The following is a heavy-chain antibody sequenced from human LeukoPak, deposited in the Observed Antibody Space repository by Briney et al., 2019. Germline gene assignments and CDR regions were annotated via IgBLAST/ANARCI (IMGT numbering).Heavy chain of an antibody. CDR3: AKDSQWLGY. Sequence: GSLRLSLAASGFTFSSYAMRLVRQAPGKGLEWVSAISGSGGSTYYADSVKGRFTISRDNSKNTLYLQMNSLRAEDTAVYYCAKDSQWLGYWGQGTLVTVSS. CDR1: GFTFSSYA. CDR2: ISGSGGST. D-gene: IGHD6-19*01. J-gene: IGHJ4*02. V-gene: IGHV3-23*01.